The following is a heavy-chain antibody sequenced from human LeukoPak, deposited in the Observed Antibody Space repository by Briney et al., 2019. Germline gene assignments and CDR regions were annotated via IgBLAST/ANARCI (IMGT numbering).Heavy chain of an antibody. V-gene: IGHV3-30*02. CDR3: AKVGYDYVWGYDYYYYMDV. J-gene: IGHJ6*03. CDR2: IRYDGSNK. CDR1: GFTFSSYG. D-gene: IGHD3-16*01. Sequence: GGSLRLSCAASGFTFSSYGMHWVRQAPGKGLEWVAFIRYDGSNKYYADSVKGRFTISRDNSKNTLSLQMNSLRAEDTAVYYCAKVGYDYVWGYDYYYYMDVWGKGTTVTISS.